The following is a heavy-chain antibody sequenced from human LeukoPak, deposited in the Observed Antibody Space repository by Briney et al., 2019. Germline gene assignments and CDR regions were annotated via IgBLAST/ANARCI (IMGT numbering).Heavy chain of an antibody. Sequence: GGSLRLSCAASGLTFNNFAMSWVRQGPGKGLVWVSCINSDGSRTTYANSVKGRFTISRDNAKNMLYLQMNTLRVEDTAVYYCARGSWSAADTNIDYWGQGTLVTVSS. CDR2: INSDGSRT. V-gene: IGHV3-74*01. CDR1: GLTFNNFA. CDR3: ARGSWSAADTNIDY. D-gene: IGHD6-13*01. J-gene: IGHJ4*02.